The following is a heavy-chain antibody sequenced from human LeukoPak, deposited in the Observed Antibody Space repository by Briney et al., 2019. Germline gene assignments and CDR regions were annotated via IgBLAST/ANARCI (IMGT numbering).Heavy chain of an antibody. CDR2: IWYDGSNK. CDR3: ARDIQDGSGITITALNAFDI. J-gene: IGHJ3*02. V-gene: IGHV3-33*01. D-gene: IGHD3-10*01. Sequence: GGSLRLSCAASGFTFSSYGMHWVRQAPGKGLEWVAVIWYDGSNKYYADSVKGRFTISRDNAKNSLYLQMNSLRAEDTAVYYCARDIQDGSGITITALNAFDIWGQGTMVTVSS. CDR1: GFTFSSYG.